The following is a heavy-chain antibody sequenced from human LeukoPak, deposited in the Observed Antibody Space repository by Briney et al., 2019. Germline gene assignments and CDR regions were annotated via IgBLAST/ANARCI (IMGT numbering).Heavy chain of an antibody. CDR3: ASGSGWVFNN. CDR1: GFPFSSHW. D-gene: IGHD6-19*01. Sequence: GGSLRLSCAASGFPFSSHWLSWFRQSPGKGLEWVANIKQDGSEKYYVDSVKGRFTISRDNAKNSQYLQMNSPRAEDTAVYYCASGSGWVFNNWGQGTLVTVSS. J-gene: IGHJ4*02. CDR2: IKQDGSEK. V-gene: IGHV3-7*01.